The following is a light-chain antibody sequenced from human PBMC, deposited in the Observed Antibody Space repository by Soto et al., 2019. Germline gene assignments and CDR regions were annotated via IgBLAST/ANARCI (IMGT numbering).Light chain of an antibody. CDR2: GAS. V-gene: IGKV3-20*01. Sequence: IVLTQSPGTLSWSPGERATLSCRASQTIGSSHLAWYQQKPGQAPRVLIFGASSRATGIPDRFSGSGSGTDFTLTISRLEPEDFAVYYCQQYGGSPRTFGQGTKVELK. CDR3: QQYGGSPRT. J-gene: IGKJ1*01. CDR1: QTIGSSH.